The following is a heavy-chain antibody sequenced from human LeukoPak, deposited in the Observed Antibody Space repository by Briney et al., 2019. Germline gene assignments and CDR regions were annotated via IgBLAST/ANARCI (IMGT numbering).Heavy chain of an antibody. V-gene: IGHV4-34*01. J-gene: IGHJ4*02. CDR3: ARARIMITFGGVIVYYYFDY. D-gene: IGHD3-16*02. Sequence: SETLPLTCAVYGGSFSGYYWSWIRQPPGKGLEWIGEINHSGSTNYNPSLKSRVTISVDTSKNQFSLKLSSVTAADTAVYYCARARIMITFGGVIVYYYFDYWGQGTLVTVSS. CDR1: GGSFSGYY. CDR2: INHSGST.